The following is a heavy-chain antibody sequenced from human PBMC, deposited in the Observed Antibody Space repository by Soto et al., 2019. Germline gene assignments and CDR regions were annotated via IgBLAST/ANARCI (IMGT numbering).Heavy chain of an antibody. V-gene: IGHV1-69*13. D-gene: IGHD6-13*01. CDR3: ASEGSSSWSLGYNWFDH. J-gene: IGHJ5*02. Sequence: SVKVSYKASGGTFRRYAISRVRQAPGQGLEWMGGIIPIFGTANYAQKFQGRVTITADESTSTAYMELSSLRSEDTAVYYCASEGSSSWSLGYNWFDHWGQGTLVTVS. CDR2: IIPIFGTA. CDR1: GGTFRRYA.